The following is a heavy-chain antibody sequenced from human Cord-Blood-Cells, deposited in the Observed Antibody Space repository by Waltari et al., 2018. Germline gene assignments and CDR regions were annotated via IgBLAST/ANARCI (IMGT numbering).Heavy chain of an antibody. CDR2: ISSSRSYT. CDR3: VTDAYNCHY. V-gene: IGHV3-21*01. D-gene: IGHD1-1*01. Sequence: EVQLVESDGGLVNPGGSLTISCAACGFTFCSYSINWVRQAPGKGLELVSSISSSRSYTYFADSVQGTLQTARHNGSSSLYLQKNSLSAADRAVYEVVTDAYNCHYCGQGTRFTVAS. CDR1: GFTFCSYS. J-gene: IGHJ4*02.